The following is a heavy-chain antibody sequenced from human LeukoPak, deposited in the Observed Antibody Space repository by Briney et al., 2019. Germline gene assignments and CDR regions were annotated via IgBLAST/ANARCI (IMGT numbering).Heavy chain of an antibody. J-gene: IGHJ5*02. Sequence: GGSLRLSCAASGFTFSSYAMSWVRQAPGKGLEWVSAISGSGGSTYYADSVKGRFTISRDNSKTTLYLQMNSLRAEATAVYYCAKVGSRMVRGVINWFDPWGQGTLVTVSS. CDR1: GFTFSSYA. D-gene: IGHD3-10*01. CDR2: ISGSGGST. V-gene: IGHV3-23*01. CDR3: AKVGSRMVRGVINWFDP.